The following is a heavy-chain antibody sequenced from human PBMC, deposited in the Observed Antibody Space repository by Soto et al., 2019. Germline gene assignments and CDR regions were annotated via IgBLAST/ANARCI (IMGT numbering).Heavy chain of an antibody. CDR1: GFTFSNYV. CDR3: AKKGSGSLDY. D-gene: IGHD3-22*01. J-gene: IGHJ4*02. V-gene: IGHV3-23*01. CDR2: TSPIGDYT. Sequence: GGSLRLSCAGSGFTFSNYVMSWVRQAPGKGLEWVTATSPIGDYTDYADSVKGRFAISRDNSKNTLYQQMNSLRAEDTAVYYCAKKGSGSLDYWGQGTLVTVSS.